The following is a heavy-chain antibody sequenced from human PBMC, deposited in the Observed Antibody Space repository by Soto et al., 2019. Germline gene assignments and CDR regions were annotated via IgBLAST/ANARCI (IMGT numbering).Heavy chain of an antibody. Sequence: GGSLRLSCGASGFTFSSHSMSWVRQAPGKGLEWVSSISAGGGSTFYADSVKGRLTISRDNSKSTLYVQMKSLSVEDTAIYYCATFSLLFYDSSGYLPLDNWGQGTLVTVSS. V-gene: IGHV3-23*01. J-gene: IGHJ1*01. CDR2: ISAGGGST. CDR1: GFTFSSHS. CDR3: ATFSLLFYDSSGYLPLDN. D-gene: IGHD3-22*01.